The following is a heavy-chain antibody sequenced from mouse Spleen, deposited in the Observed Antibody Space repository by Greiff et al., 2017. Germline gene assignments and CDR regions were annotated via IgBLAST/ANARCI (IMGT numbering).Heavy chain of an antibody. J-gene: IGHJ3*01. CDR2: IDPSDSYT. Sequence: VQLQQSGAELVRPGTSVKLSCKASGYTFTSYWMHWVKQRPGQGLEWIGVIDPSDSYTNYNQKFKGKATLTVDTSSSTAYMQLSSLTSEDSAVYYCAPYGNYGCDFAYWGQGTLVTVSA. CDR1: GYTFTSYW. CDR3: APYGNYGCDFAY. V-gene: IGHV1-59*01. D-gene: IGHD2-1*01.